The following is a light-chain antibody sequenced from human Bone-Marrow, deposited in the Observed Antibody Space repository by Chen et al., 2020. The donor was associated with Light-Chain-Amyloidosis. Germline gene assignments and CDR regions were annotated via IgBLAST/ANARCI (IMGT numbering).Light chain of an antibody. CDR3: QQYGTSPLT. Sequence: EIVLTQSPGTLSLSPGEGANLSCRASQTISSNYLTWYQQKFGQAPRLLIYGSSSRATGIPDRFTGSGDGTDFTLTINSLEPEDFAMYYCQQYGTSPLTFGGGTKVEIK. CDR2: GSS. J-gene: IGKJ4*01. V-gene: IGKV3-20*01. CDR1: QTISSNY.